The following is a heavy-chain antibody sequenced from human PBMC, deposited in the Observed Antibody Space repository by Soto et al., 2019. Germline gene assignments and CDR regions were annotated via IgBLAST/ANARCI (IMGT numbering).Heavy chain of an antibody. J-gene: IGHJ3*02. V-gene: IGHV4-59*08. CDR1: GGSISSYY. Sequence: QVQLQDSGPGLVKPSETLSLTCTVSGGSISSYYWSWIRQSPEKGLDYIGYISSTGSINYNPSLKSRVTVSVTPSKNHFSLKLSSVTAADTAVYYCAGLYFALLSGKYAFDIWGQGTMVTVSS. CDR3: AGLYFALLSGKYAFDI. CDR2: ISSTGSI. D-gene: IGHD3-3*01.